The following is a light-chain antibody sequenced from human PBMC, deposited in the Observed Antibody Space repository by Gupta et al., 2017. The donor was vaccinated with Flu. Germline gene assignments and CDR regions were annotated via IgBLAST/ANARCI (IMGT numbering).Light chain of an antibody. V-gene: IGKV2-28*01. CDR2: VGS. Sequence: IVITASLLLLSVTPRQPASISCRSSQSLLKSNGYNCFDWYLQKPGQAPQLLIYVGSSRDYGVPDRFSGSGSGTDFTLKISRVEAEDVAIYYCKQTQQSPRTFGQGTKVEIK. CDR3: KQTQQSPRT. J-gene: IGKJ1*01. CDR1: QSLLKSNGYNC.